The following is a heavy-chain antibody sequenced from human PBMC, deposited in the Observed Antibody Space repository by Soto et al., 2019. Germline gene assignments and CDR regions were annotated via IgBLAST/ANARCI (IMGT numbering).Heavy chain of an antibody. D-gene: IGHD6-13*01. V-gene: IGHV4-30-4*01. J-gene: IGHJ5*02. Sequence: SETLSLTCTVSGGSISSGDYYWSWIRQPPGKGLEWIGYIYYSGSTYYNPSLKSRVTISVDTSKNQFSLKLSSVTAADTAVYYCARGVRDYSSSSSWFDPWGQGTLVTVSS. CDR2: IYYSGST. CDR1: GGSISSGDYY. CDR3: ARGVRDYSSSSSWFDP.